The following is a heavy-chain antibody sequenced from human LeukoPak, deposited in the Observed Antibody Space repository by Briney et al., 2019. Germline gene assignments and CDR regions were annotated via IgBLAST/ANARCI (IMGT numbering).Heavy chain of an antibody. CDR3: AKDIHGNPDYFDC. D-gene: IGHD1-14*01. J-gene: IGHJ4*02. CDR2: ISWNSGSI. Sequence: GGSLRLSCAASGFTFDDYAMHWVRQAPGKGLEWVSGISWNSGSIGYADSVKGRFTISRDNAKNSLYLQMNSLRAEDTALYYCAKDIHGNPDYFDCWGQGTLVTVSS. V-gene: IGHV3-9*01. CDR1: GFTFDDYA.